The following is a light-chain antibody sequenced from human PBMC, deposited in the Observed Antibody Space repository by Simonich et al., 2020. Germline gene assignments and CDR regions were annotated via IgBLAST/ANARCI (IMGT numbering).Light chain of an antibody. CDR1: QSVLYSSNNKND. J-gene: IGKJ2*01. CDR2: WAS. Sequence: DIVMTQSPDSLAVSLCERATINCKSSQSVLYSSNNKNDLAWYQQKPGQPPKLLIYWASTRESGVPDRFSGSGSGTDFTLTLSRLQSEDFAVYYCQQYNNWSYTFGPGTKLEIK. V-gene: IGKV4-1*01. CDR3: QQYNNWSYT.